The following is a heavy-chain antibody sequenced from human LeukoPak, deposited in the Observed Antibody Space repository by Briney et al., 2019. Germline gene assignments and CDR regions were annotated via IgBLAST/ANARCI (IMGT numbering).Heavy chain of an antibody. CDR3: ARYYYDSSGYYSWFDP. V-gene: IGHV1-18*01. D-gene: IGHD3-22*01. J-gene: IGHJ5*02. CDR1: GYTFTSYG. Sequence: ASVKVSCKASGYTFTSYGISWVRQAPGHGLEWMGWISAYNGNTNYAQKLQGRVTMTTDTSTSTAYKELRSLRSDDTAVYYCARYYYDSSGYYSWFDPWGQGTLVTVSS. CDR2: ISAYNGNT.